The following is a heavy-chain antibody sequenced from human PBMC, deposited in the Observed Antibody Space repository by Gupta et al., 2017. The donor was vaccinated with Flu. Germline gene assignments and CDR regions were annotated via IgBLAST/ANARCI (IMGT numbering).Heavy chain of an antibody. CDR2: IRSKPKGSAT. CDR3: ASAIAASD. J-gene: IGHJ4*02. Sequence: EVQLVESGGGLVQPGGSLTLSCAASGFTFCDSTMHWIRQASGRGLEWVGRIRSKPKGSATAYAASVKGRFTISRDDANSAVFLQMNSLKTEDTAVYYCASAIAASDWGQGTLVTVS. CDR1: GFTFCDST. V-gene: IGHV3-73*02. D-gene: IGHD6-25*01.